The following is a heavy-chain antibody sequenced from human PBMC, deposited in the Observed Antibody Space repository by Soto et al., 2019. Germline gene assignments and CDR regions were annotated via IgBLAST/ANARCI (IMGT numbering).Heavy chain of an antibody. J-gene: IGHJ4*02. CDR1: GFSFSNNA. Sequence: EVQLLESGGGLVQPGGSLRLSCAASGFSFSNNAMTWVRQAPGKGLEWVSVISGSGGGTYYADSVKGRFTISRDNSKNTLYLQMTGLRAEDTAVHYCAKDRSGSGTYYTSDYWGQGTLVTVSS. CDR3: AKDRSGSGTYYTSDY. V-gene: IGHV3-23*01. D-gene: IGHD3-10*01. CDR2: ISGSGGGT.